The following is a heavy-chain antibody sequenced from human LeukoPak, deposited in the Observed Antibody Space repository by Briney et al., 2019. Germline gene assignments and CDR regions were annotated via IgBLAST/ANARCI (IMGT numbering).Heavy chain of an antibody. CDR2: MNPNSGNT. CDR3: ARTKTYCSGGSCYGSYFDY. V-gene: IGHV1-8*01. J-gene: IGHJ4*02. CDR1: GYTFTSYD. D-gene: IGHD2-15*01. Sequence: ASVKVSCKASGYTFTSYDINWVRQATGQGLEWMGWMNPNSGNTGYAQKFQGRVTMTRNTSISTAYMELSSLRSEGTAVYYCARTKTYCSGGSCYGSYFDYWGQGTLVTVSS.